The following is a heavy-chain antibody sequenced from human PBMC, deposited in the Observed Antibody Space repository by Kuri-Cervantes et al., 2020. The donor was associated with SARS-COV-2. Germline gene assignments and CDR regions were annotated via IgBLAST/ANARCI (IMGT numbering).Heavy chain of an antibody. CDR3: ARQEAIYNWFDP. J-gene: IGHJ5*02. Sequence: SETLSLTCTVSGGSISSSSYYWGWIRQPPGKGLEWIGSIYYSGSTYYNPSLKSRVTISVDTSKNQFSLKLSSVTAADTAVYYCARQEAIYNWFDPWGQGTLVTVSS. D-gene: IGHD3-3*01. CDR1: GGSISSSSYY. V-gene: IGHV4-39*01. CDR2: IYYSGST.